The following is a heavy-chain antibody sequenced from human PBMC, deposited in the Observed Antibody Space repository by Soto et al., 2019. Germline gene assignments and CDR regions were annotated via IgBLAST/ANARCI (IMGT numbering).Heavy chain of an antibody. J-gene: IGHJ5*02. D-gene: IGHD7-27*01. Sequence: TSETLSLTCTVSGDSISSYYWSWIRQPPGKGLEWIGYIHYSGSTNYNPSLKSRVTISVDTSKNQFSLKLSSVTAADTAVYFCARESGDSNWFDPWGQGTLVTVSS. V-gene: IGHV4-59*12. CDR3: ARESGDSNWFDP. CDR1: GDSISSYY. CDR2: IHYSGST.